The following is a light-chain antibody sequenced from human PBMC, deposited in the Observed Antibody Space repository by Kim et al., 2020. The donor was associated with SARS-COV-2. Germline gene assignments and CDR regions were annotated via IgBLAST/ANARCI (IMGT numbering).Light chain of an antibody. CDR3: QAWDSSTAHVV. V-gene: IGLV3-1*01. CDR2: QDS. Sequence: QGQTASITCSGDKLGDKYACWYQQKPGQSPVLVIYQDSKRPSGIPERFSGSNSGNTATLTISGTQAMDEADYYCQAWDSSTAHVVFGGGTQLTVL. J-gene: IGLJ2*01. CDR1: KLGDKY.